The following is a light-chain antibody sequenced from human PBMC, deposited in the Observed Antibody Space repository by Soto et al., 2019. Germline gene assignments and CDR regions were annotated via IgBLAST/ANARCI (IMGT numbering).Light chain of an antibody. Sequence: QSVLTQPPSASGSPGQSVTISCTGTSSDVGDYNYVSWYQQLPGRAPKLMIYEVSKRPSGVPDRFSGSKSGNTASLTVSGLQAEDEADYYCSSYAGSNTWVFGGGTKLTVL. V-gene: IGLV2-8*01. CDR3: SSYAGSNTWV. CDR1: SSDVGDYNY. J-gene: IGLJ3*02. CDR2: EVS.